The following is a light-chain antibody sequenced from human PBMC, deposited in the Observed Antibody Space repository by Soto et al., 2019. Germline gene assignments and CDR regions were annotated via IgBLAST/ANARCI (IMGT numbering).Light chain of an antibody. CDR2: DNS. V-gene: IGLV1-40*01. Sequence: QSVLTQPPSLSGAPGQRVTISCTGSRSNIGAGYDVHWYQHLPGTAPKVLIFDNSNRPSGVPDRFSGSKSGTSASLAITGLQSECEAGCLCHSFVVSLRGLAFGGWAQLTVL. CDR3: HSFVVSLRGLA. CDR1: RSNIGAGYD. J-gene: IGLJ2*01.